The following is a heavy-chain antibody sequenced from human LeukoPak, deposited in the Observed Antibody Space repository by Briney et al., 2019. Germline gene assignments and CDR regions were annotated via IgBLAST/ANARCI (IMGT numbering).Heavy chain of an antibody. CDR3: ARERGYSGYDYFIDSPSDY. CDR1: GFTFSSYE. Sequence: GGSLRISCAASGFTFSSYEMNWVRQAPGKGLEWVSYISSSGSTIYHADSVKGRFTISRDNAKNSLYLQMNSLIAEDTAVYYCARERGYSGYDYFIDSPSDYWGQGTLVTVSS. V-gene: IGHV3-48*03. D-gene: IGHD5-12*01. CDR2: ISSSGSTI. J-gene: IGHJ4*02.